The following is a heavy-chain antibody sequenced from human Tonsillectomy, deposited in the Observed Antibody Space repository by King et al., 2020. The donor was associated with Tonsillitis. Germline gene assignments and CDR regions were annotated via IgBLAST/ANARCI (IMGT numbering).Heavy chain of an antibody. V-gene: IGHV5-51*01. CDR3: ARQPSGGDADAFDI. D-gene: IGHD3-16*01. J-gene: IGHJ3*02. CDR1: GYSFITNW. Sequence: VQLVQSGAEVKKPGASLKISCKGSGYSFITNWIGWVRQMPGKGLEWMGIIYPGDSDTRYSPSFEGQVIISVDKSISTAYLQWSSLKASDTAMYYCARQPSGGDADAFDIWGQGTMVTVSS. CDR2: IYPGDSDT.